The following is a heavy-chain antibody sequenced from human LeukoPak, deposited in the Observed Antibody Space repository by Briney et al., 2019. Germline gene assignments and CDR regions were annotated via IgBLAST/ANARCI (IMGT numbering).Heavy chain of an antibody. D-gene: IGHD5-24*01. J-gene: IGHJ4*02. CDR3: ARNTKVERDFDY. CDR1: GGSFSGYY. CDR2: INHSGST. V-gene: IGHV4-34*01. Sequence: SETLSLTCAVYGGSFSGYYWSWIRQPPGKGLEWIGEINHSGSTNYNPSLKSRATISVDTSKNQFSLKLSSVTAADTAVYYCARNTKVERDFDYWGQGTLVTVSS.